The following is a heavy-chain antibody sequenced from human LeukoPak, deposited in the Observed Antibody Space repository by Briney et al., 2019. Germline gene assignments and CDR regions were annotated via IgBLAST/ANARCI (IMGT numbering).Heavy chain of an antibody. Sequence: SVKVSCKASGYTFTSYDINWVRQATGQGLEWMGGIIPIFGTANYAQKFQGRVTITTDESTSTAYMELSSLRSEDTAVYYCASRRSRGGITGTHDAFDIWGQGTMVTVSS. CDR3: ASRRSRGGITGTHDAFDI. CDR1: GYTFTSYD. V-gene: IGHV1-69*05. D-gene: IGHD1-20*01. J-gene: IGHJ3*02. CDR2: IIPIFGTA.